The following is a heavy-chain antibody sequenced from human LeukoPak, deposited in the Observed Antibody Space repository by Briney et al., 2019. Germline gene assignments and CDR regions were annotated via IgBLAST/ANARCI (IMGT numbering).Heavy chain of an antibody. D-gene: IGHD2-15*01. Sequence: GGSLRLSCTASGFTFGDYAMSWFRQAPGKGLEWVGFIRSKAYGGTTEYAASVKGRFTISRDDSKSIACLQMNSLKTEDTAVYYCTRANWGVVVVPEGYWGQGTLVTVSS. CDR2: IRSKAYGGTT. J-gene: IGHJ4*02. CDR3: TRANWGVVVVPEGY. V-gene: IGHV3-49*03. CDR1: GFTFGDYA.